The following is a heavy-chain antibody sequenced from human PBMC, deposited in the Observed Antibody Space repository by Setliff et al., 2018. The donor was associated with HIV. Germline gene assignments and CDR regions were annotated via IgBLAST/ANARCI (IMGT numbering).Heavy chain of an antibody. J-gene: IGHJ5*02. CDR3: ARGGTSSNWFDP. D-gene: IGHD1-26*01. CDR2: IYYNGNAY. CDR1: GGSISSANYY. V-gene: IGHV4-30-4*02. Sequence: PSETLSLTCTVSGGSISSANYYWSWIRQPPGKGLEWIGYIYYNGNAYYYNPSLKSRTTMSLDTSKNQFSLKLTSVTAADTAVYYCARGGTSSNWFDPWGQGTLVTVSS.